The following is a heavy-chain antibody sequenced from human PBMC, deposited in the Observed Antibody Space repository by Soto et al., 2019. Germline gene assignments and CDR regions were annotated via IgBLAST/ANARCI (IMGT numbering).Heavy chain of an antibody. V-gene: IGHV4-39*01. CDR1: GGSISSSSYY. D-gene: IGHD4-17*01. Sequence: SETLSLTCTISGGSISSSSYYWGWIRQPPGKGLEWIGSIYYSGSTYYNPSLKSRVTISVDTSKNQFSLKLSSVTAADTAVYYCARHLTADYGDYGQYYYYYYGMDVWGQGTTVTVSS. J-gene: IGHJ6*02. CDR2: IYYSGST. CDR3: ARHLTADYGDYGQYYYYYYGMDV.